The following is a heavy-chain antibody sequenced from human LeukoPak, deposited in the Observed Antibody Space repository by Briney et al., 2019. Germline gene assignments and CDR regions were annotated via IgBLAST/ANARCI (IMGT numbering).Heavy chain of an antibody. CDR1: GFTFSSYW. Sequence: PGGSLRLSCAASGFTFSSYWMSWVRQAPGKGLEWVANIKQDGSEKYYVDSVKGRFTISRDNAKNSLYLQMNSLRAEDTAVYYCARDQSGSYPWYGMDVWGQGTTVTVSS. D-gene: IGHD1-26*01. CDR2: IKQDGSEK. J-gene: IGHJ6*02. V-gene: IGHV3-7*01. CDR3: ARDQSGSYPWYGMDV.